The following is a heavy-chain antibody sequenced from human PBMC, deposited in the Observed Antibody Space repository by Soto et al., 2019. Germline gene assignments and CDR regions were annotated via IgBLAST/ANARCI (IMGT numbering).Heavy chain of an antibody. CDR1: GFTFNTYA. J-gene: IGHJ4*02. CDR3: AAFREGINGPWDY. V-gene: IGHV3-23*01. CDR2: ISASGTNA. D-gene: IGHD3-10*01. Sequence: EGQVLESGGDSVQPGGSLRLSCVASGFTFNTYAMTWVRQAPGKGLEWLSAISASGTNAYYADSVKGRFTTSRDNSRNALSLQMNSLRAEDTAVYYCAAFREGINGPWDYWGPGTLVTVSS.